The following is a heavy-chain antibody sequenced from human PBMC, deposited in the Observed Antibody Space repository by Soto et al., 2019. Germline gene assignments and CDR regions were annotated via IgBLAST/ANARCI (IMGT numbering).Heavy chain of an antibody. V-gene: IGHV1-69*13. J-gene: IGHJ5*02. CDR3: AAEIDDYADFNH. D-gene: IGHD4-17*01. CDR2: IIPIFGTA. Sequence: SVKVSCKASGYTFTSYGISWVRQAPGQGLEWMGGIIPIFGTADYAQKFQGRVTITADESTSTAYMELSSLRSEDTAVYFCAAEIDDYADFNHWGQGIQVTVSS. CDR1: GYTFTSYG.